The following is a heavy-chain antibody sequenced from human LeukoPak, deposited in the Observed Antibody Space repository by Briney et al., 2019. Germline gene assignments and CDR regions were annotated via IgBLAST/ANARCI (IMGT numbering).Heavy chain of an antibody. CDR2: IYYSGST. Sequence: SETLSLTCTVSGGSISTYYWSWIRQPPGKGLEWIGYIYYSGSTNYNPSLTSRVTISVDTSKNQFSLKLSSVTAADTAVYYCARSAVTVNWYFDLWGRGTLVTVSS. J-gene: IGHJ2*01. CDR1: GGSISTYY. V-gene: IGHV4-59*12. CDR3: ARSAVTVNWYFDL. D-gene: IGHD2-21*02.